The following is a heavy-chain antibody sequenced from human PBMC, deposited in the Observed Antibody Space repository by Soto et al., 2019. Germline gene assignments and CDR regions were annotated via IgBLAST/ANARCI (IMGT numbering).Heavy chain of an antibody. CDR1: GFTFRSYA. Sequence: QVQLVESGGGVVQPGRSLRLSCAASGFTFRSYAMHWVRQAPGKGLEWVAVMSYDGSNKYYADSVKGRFTISRDNSKNTLYLQMNSLRAEDTAVYYCARGRREHWRGPLNYWGQGTLVTVSS. V-gene: IGHV3-30-3*01. J-gene: IGHJ4*02. D-gene: IGHD3-10*01. CDR2: MSYDGSNK. CDR3: ARGRREHWRGPLNY.